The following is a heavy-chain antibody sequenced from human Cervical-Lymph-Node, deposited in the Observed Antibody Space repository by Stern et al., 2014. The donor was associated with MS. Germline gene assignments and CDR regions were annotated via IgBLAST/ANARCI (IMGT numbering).Heavy chain of an antibody. J-gene: IGHJ4*02. V-gene: IGHV3-30-3*01. Sequence: VQLVESGGGVVQPGGSLRLSCVVSGFTFNTYAMHWVRQAPGKGLEWVALISFDGNNKYYADSVKGRFTISRDNSMSTLYLQINSLRTEDTAVFYCAREVEQRFCTATVCSSLDSWGQGTLLTVSS. CDR3: AREVEQRFCTATVCSSLDS. CDR1: GFTFNTYA. D-gene: IGHD2-8*02. CDR2: ISFDGNNK.